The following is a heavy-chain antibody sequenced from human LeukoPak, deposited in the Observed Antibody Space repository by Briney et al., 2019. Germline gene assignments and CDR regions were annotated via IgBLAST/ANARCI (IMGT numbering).Heavy chain of an antibody. Sequence: GGSLRLSCAASGFTFSSYGMHWVRQAPGKGLEWVAVIWYDGSNEYYADSVKGRFTISRDNSKNTLYLQMNSLRAEDTAVYYCASLQQLPEEYHGGWGQGTLVTVSS. V-gene: IGHV3-33*01. J-gene: IGHJ4*02. CDR1: GFTFSSYG. D-gene: IGHD6-13*01. CDR3: ASLQQLPEEYHGG. CDR2: IWYDGSNE.